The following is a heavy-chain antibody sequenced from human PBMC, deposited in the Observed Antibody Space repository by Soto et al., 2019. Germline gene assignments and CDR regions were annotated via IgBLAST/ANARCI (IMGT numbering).Heavy chain of an antibody. CDR2: INHSGST. D-gene: IGHD3-3*01. J-gene: IGHJ6*02. V-gene: IGHV4-34*01. CDR3: ARPRFYYGMDV. CDR1: GGSFSGYY. Sequence: SETLSLTCAVYGGSFSGYYWSWIRQPPGKGLEWIGEINHSGSTNYNPSLKSRVTISVDTSKNQFSLKLSSVTAADTAVYYCARPRFYYGMDVWGQGTTVTV.